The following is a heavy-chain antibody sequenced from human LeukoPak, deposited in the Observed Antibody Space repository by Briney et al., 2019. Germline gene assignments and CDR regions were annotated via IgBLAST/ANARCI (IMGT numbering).Heavy chain of an antibody. CDR1: GFTFSSYA. Sequence: PGRPLRLSCAASGFTFSSYAMHWVRQAPGKGLEWVAVISYDGSNKYYADSVKGRFTISRDNSKNTLYLQMNSLRAEDTAVYYCAREKALSTEGPDYWGQGTLVTVSS. CDR2: ISYDGSNK. D-gene: IGHD2/OR15-2a*01. CDR3: AREKALSTEGPDY. V-gene: IGHV3-30*04. J-gene: IGHJ4*02.